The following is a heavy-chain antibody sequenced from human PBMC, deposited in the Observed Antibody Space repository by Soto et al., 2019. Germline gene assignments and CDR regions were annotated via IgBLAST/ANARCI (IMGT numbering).Heavy chain of an antibody. D-gene: IGHD4-4*01. Sequence: QVQLQESGPGLVKPSQTLSLTCTVSGGSISSGGYYWSWIRHHPGKGLEWIGYIYYSGSTYYNPYLKSRVTISVDTSKNQFSLKLSSVTAADTAVYYCALNPPALQLGFAPWGQGTLVTVSS. V-gene: IGHV4-31*03. J-gene: IGHJ5*02. CDR3: ALNPPALQLGFAP. CDR1: GGSISSGGYY. CDR2: IYYSGST.